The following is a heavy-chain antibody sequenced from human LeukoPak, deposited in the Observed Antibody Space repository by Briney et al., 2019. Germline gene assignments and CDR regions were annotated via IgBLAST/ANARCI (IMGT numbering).Heavy chain of an antibody. D-gene: IGHD3-22*01. Sequence: SETLSLTCTVSGGSISSYYWSWIRQPPGKGLEWIGYIYYSGSTNYNLSLKSRVTISVDTSKNQISLNLTSVTAADTAVYFCARHRDYYDSWGHGTLVTVSS. CDR1: GGSISSYY. J-gene: IGHJ4*01. CDR2: IYYSGST. CDR3: ARHRDYYDS. V-gene: IGHV4-59*08.